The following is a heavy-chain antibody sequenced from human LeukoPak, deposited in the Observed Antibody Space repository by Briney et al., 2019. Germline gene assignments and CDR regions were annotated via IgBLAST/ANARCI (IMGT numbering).Heavy chain of an antibody. Sequence: GGSLELPFAASGFTFSSDAMSWVRQAPGKGLGWVSAISGSGGSTYYADSVKGRFTISRDNSKNTLYLQMNSLRAEDTAVYYCAKFAVVGAFDIWGQGTMVTVSS. V-gene: IGHV3-23*01. CDR3: AKFAVVGAFDI. CDR2: ISGSGGST. J-gene: IGHJ3*02. D-gene: IGHD2-15*01. CDR1: GFTFSSDA.